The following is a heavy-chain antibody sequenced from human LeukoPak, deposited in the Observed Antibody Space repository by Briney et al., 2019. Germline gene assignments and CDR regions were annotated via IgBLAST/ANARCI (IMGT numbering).Heavy chain of an antibody. CDR2: ISGGGGST. CDR1: GFTFSSYA. Sequence: AGGSLRLSCAASGFTFSSYAMTWVRQTPGKGLEWVSAISGGGGSTYYADSVKGRFTISRDNAKNSLYLQMNSLRAEDTAVYYCARDAYCSSTSCYVYYYYGMDVWGQGTTVTVSS. CDR3: ARDAYCSSTSCYVYYYYGMDV. V-gene: IGHV3-23*01. J-gene: IGHJ6*02. D-gene: IGHD2-2*01.